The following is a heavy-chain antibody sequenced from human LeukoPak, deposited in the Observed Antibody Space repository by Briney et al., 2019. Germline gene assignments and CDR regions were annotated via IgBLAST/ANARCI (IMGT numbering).Heavy chain of an antibody. J-gene: IGHJ4*02. CDR2: ISSSGSTT. CDR1: GGSISSYY. Sequence: LSLTCTVSGGSISSYYWSWIRQAPGKGLEWVSYISSSGSTTYYADSVKGRFTISRDNAKNSLYLQMNSLRAEDTAVYYCARDYYDSSGYYYFDYWGQGTLVTVSS. D-gene: IGHD3-22*01. V-gene: IGHV3-11*01. CDR3: ARDYYDSSGYYYFDY.